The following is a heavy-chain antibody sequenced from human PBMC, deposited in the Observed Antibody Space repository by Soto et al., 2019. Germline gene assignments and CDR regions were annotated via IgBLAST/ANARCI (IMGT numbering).Heavy chain of an antibody. CDR1: GGTFSSYA. Sequence: QVQLVQSGAEVKKPGSSVKVSCKASGGTFSSYAISWVRQAPGQGLEWMGGIIPIFGTANYAQKFQGRVTITADESPTTAYIERSSLRSEDTAVYYCARATSSSWDYCDYWGQGTLVTVSS. V-gene: IGHV1-69*01. CDR2: IIPIFGTA. D-gene: IGHD6-13*01. J-gene: IGHJ4*02. CDR3: ARATSSSWDYCDY.